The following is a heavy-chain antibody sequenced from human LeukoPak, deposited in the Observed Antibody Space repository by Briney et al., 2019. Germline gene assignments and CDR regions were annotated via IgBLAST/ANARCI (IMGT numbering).Heavy chain of an antibody. Sequence: PSETLSLTCAVYGGSFSGYYWSWIRQPPGKGLEWIGEINHSGSTNYNPSLKSRVTISVDTPKNQFSLKLSSVTAADTAVYYCANYSSGWYWFDYWGQGTLVTVSS. CDR2: INHSGST. CDR1: GGSFSGYY. D-gene: IGHD6-19*01. CDR3: ANYSSGWYWFDY. J-gene: IGHJ4*02. V-gene: IGHV4-34*01.